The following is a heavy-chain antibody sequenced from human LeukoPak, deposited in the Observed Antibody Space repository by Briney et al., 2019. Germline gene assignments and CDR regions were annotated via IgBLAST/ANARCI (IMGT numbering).Heavy chain of an antibody. CDR3: ARDLGVPSWETGDAFDI. J-gene: IGHJ3*02. V-gene: IGHV1-69*06. D-gene: IGHD1-26*01. CDR2: INPIFGTA. Sequence: GASVKVSCKASGGTFSSYAISWVRQAPGQGLEWMGGINPIFGTANYAQKFQGRVTITADKSTSTAYMELSSLRSEDTAVYYCARDLGVPSWETGDAFDIWGQGTMVTVSS. CDR1: GGTFSSYA.